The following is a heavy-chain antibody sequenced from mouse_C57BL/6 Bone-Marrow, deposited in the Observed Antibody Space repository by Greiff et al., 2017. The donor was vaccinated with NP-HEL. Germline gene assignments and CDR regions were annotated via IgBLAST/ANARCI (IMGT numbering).Heavy chain of an antibody. J-gene: IGHJ4*01. D-gene: IGHD2-1*01. CDR2: ISSGGDYI. V-gene: IGHV5-9-1*02. CDR1: GFTFSDYY. Sequence: EVNVAESGGGLVQPGGSLKLSCAASGFTFSDYYMYWVRQTPEKRLEWVAYISSGGDYIYYADTVKGRFTISRDNARNTLYLQMSSLKSEDTAMYYCTRVLLYYYAMDYWGQGTSVTVSS. CDR3: TRVLLYYYAMDY.